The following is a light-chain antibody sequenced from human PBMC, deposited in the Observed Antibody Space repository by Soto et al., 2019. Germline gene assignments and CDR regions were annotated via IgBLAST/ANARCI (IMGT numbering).Light chain of an antibody. CDR1: HTISSGY. V-gene: IGKV3-20*01. J-gene: IGKJ1*01. CDR2: GSS. Sequence: EVVLTQSPGTLSLSPGQRATLSCRASHTISSGYLAWYQQRSGQTPRLLIYGSSSRASDIPDRFSGSGSGTDFTLTITRLEPEDFAVYYCQQYARSPWTFGQGTKVEIK. CDR3: QQYARSPWT.